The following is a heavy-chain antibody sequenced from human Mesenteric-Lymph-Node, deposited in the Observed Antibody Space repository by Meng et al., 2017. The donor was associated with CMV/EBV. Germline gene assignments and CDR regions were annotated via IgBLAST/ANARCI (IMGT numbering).Heavy chain of an antibody. V-gene: IGHV3-74*01. CDR3: ARDKSGSFDY. D-gene: IGHD1-1*01. CDR2: VKTDGSST. CDR1: GFTFSTYW. Sequence: GESLKISCTASGFTFSTYWMNWVRQAPGKGLVWVSRVKTDGSSTNYADSVKGRFTISRDNAKNTLYLQMNSLRAEDTAVYYCARDKSGSFDYWGQGTPVTVSS. J-gene: IGHJ4*02.